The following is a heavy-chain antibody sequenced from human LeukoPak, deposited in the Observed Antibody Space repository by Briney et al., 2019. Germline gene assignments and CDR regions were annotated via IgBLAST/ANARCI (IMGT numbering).Heavy chain of an antibody. Sequence: GASVKVSCKASGYTFTGYYMHWVRQAPGQGLEWMGWINPNSGGTNYAQKFQGRVTMTRDTSISTAYMELSRLRSDDTAVYYCARDSPGGTMIVVSLRFDPWGQGTLVTVSS. V-gene: IGHV1-2*02. CDR3: ARDSPGGTMIVVSLRFDP. D-gene: IGHD3-22*01. CDR2: INPNSGGT. CDR1: GYTFTGYY. J-gene: IGHJ5*02.